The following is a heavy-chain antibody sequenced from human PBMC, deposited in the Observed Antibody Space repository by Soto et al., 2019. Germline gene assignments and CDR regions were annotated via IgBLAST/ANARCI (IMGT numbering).Heavy chain of an antibody. J-gene: IGHJ4*02. CDR3: ARSRYYGSGAYTPDDN. Sequence: QVQLVQCGAEVKKPGASVKISCKASGYTFTSCYMNWVRQAPGQGLEWMGMMNLSGGSTSYTQKFQCRATMTKDTSTNTIYFELSSLSSDDTAVYYCARSRYYGSGAYTPDDNWGQGTLVIVSS. V-gene: IGHV1-46*03. CDR1: GYTFTSCY. D-gene: IGHD3-10*01. CDR2: MNLSGGST.